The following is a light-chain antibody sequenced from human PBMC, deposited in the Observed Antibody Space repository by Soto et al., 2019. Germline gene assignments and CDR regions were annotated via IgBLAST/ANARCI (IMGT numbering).Light chain of an antibody. CDR3: IEEKGSNSVV. CDR1: SSDVGGYNY. CDR2: EVS. Sequence: QSALTQHPSASGSPGQSVTISCTGTSSDVGGYNYVSWYQQHPGKAPKLMIYEVSKRPSGVPDRFSGSKSGKTASLTVSGLQAQDYTDYYCIEEKGSNSVVFGGGPQLTV. J-gene: IGLJ2*01. V-gene: IGLV2-8*01.